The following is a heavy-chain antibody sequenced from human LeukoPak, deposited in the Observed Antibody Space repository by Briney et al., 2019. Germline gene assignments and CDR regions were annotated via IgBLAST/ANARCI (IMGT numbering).Heavy chain of an antibody. V-gene: IGHV3-53*01. J-gene: IGHJ4*02. CDR2: IYSGGST. CDR3: ARAKYYYGSGSYSFDY. D-gene: IGHD3-10*01. Sequence: PGGSLRLSCAASGFTVSSNYMSWVRQAPGKGLEWVSVIYSGGSTYYADSVKGRFTVSRDNSKNTLYLQVNSLRAEDTAVYYCARAKYYYGSGSYSFDYWGQGTLVTVSS. CDR1: GFTVSSNY.